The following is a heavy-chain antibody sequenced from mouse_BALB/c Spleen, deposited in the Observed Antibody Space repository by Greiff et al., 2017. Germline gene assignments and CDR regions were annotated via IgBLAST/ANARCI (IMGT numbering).Heavy chain of an antibody. CDR2: IYPGNSDT. D-gene: IGHD1-1*01. CDR1: GYSFTSYW. V-gene: IGHV1-5*01. Sequence: EVQLVESGTVLARPGASVKMSCKASGYSFTSYWMHWVKQRPGQGLEWIGAIYPGNSDTSYNQKFKGKAKLTAVTSASTAYMELSSLTNEDSAVYYCTRGVITTVVVDYWGQGTTLTVSS. CDR3: TRGVITTVVVDY. J-gene: IGHJ2*01.